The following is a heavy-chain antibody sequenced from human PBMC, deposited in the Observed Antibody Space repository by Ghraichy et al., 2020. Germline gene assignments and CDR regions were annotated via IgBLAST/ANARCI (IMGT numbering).Heavy chain of an antibody. Sequence: GESLNISCAASGFTFSSCWMSWVRQAPGKGLEWVANIKQDGSEKYYVDSVKGRFTISRDNAKNSLYLQMNSLRAEDTAVYYCARVLGWGWFDPWGQGTLVTVSS. J-gene: IGHJ5*02. CDR3: ARVLGWGWFDP. CDR1: GFTFSSCW. V-gene: IGHV3-7*03. D-gene: IGHD3-16*01. CDR2: IKQDGSEK.